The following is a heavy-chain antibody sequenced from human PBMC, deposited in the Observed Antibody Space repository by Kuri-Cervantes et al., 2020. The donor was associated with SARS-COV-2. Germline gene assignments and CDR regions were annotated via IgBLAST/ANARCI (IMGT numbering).Heavy chain of an antibody. CDR2: ISYDGSNK. J-gene: IGHJ4*02. V-gene: IGHV3-30-3*01. CDR1: GFTFSGSA. D-gene: IGHD3-3*01. CDR3: AREGAYDFWSIDY. Sequence: GESLKISCAASGFTFSGSAMHWVRQAPGKGLEWVAVISYDGSNKYYADSVKGRFTISRDNAKNSLYLQMNSLRAEDTAVYYCAREGAYDFWSIDYWGQGTLVTVSS.